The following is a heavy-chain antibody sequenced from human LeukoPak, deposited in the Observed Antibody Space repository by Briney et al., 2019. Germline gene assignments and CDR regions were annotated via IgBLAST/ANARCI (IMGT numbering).Heavy chain of an antibody. V-gene: IGHV4-59*08. CDR2: IYYSGST. CDR1: GGSISSYY. Sequence: SETLSLTCTVSGGSISSYYWSWIRQPPGKGLEWIGYIYYSGSTNYNPSLKSRVTISVDTSKNQFSLKLSSVTAADTAVYYCARCSGGSCYGRYNWFDPWGRGTLVTVSS. CDR3: ARCSGGSCYGRYNWFDP. D-gene: IGHD2-15*01. J-gene: IGHJ5*02.